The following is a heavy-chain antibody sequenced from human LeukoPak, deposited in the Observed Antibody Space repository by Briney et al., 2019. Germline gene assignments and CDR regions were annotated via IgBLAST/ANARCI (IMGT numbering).Heavy chain of an antibody. J-gene: IGHJ1*01. Sequence: GEALKISCKASGYIFTSYCNGWWRQMPGKSLQWMGIIYPGDANTRYSPFVQGLVTISADKSISTAYLQWRRLKASDTAMYYCARRNIEVAGTSFHIWGQGKLVTVTS. CDR1: GYIFTSYC. V-gene: IGHV5-51*01. CDR3: ARRNIEVAGTSFHI. CDR2: IYPGDANT. D-gene: IGHD6-19*01.